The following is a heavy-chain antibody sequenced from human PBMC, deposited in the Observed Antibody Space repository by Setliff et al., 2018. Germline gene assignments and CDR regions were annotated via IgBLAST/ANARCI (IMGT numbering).Heavy chain of an antibody. J-gene: IGHJ4*02. CDR2: INPNCGGT. Sequence: ASVKVSCKASGYTFTGYSMHWVRQAPGQGLEWMGRINPNCGGTNYAQKFQGRVTMTRDTSISTAYMELSRLRSDDTAVYYCARVGSLAPLYYGNYWGQGTLVTVSS. V-gene: IGHV1-2*06. D-gene: IGHD3-10*01. CDR1: GYTFTGYS. CDR3: ARVGSLAPLYYGNY.